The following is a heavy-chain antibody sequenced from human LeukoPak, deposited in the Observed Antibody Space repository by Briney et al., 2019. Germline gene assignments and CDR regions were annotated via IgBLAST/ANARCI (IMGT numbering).Heavy chain of an antibody. CDR1: GFTFSSYS. V-gene: IGHV3-21*01. CDR3: ARVSVYYYDSSGYR. D-gene: IGHD3-22*01. CDR2: ISSSSSYI. J-gene: IGHJ4*02. Sequence: GGSLRLSCAASGFTFSSYSMDWVRQAPGKGLEWVSSISSSSSYIYYADSVKGRFTISRDNAKNSLYLQMNSLRAEDTAVYYCARVSVYYYDSSGYRWGQGTLVTVSS.